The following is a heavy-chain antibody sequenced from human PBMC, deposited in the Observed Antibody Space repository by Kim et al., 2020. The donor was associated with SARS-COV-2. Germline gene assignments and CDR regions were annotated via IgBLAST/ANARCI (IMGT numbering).Heavy chain of an antibody. Sequence: GESLKISCKGSGYSFTSYWISWVRQMPGKGLEWMGRIDPSDSYTNYSPSFQGHVTISADKSISTAYLQWSSLKASDTAMYYCARFEWELLVADFGYYGMDVWGQGTTVTVSS. CDR1: GYSFTSYW. J-gene: IGHJ6*02. D-gene: IGHD1-26*01. CDR3: ARFEWELLVADFGYYGMDV. CDR2: IDPSDSYT. V-gene: IGHV5-10-1*01.